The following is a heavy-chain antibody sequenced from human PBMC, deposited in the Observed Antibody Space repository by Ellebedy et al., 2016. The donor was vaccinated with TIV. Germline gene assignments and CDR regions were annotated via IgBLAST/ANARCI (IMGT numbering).Heavy chain of an antibody. Sequence: MPSETLSLTCAVYGGSFSAYYWAWIRQPPGKGLEWIGSIFYSWSTYSNPSLKSRVTISVDTSKNQFSLKLSSVTAADTAQYYCARVESYYKDYYFDYWGQGTLVTVSS. CDR2: IFYSWST. V-gene: IGHV4-34*12. D-gene: IGHD1-26*01. CDR1: GGSFSAYY. J-gene: IGHJ4*02. CDR3: ARVESYYKDYYFDY.